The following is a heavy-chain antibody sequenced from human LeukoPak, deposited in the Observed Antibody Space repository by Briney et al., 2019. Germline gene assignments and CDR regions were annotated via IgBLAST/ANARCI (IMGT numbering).Heavy chain of an antibody. CDR3: ARREYSGSQKMDN. CDR2: IYPVDSDT. J-gene: IGHJ4*02. D-gene: IGHD1-26*01. V-gene: IGHV5-51*01. Sequence: GESLKISCKGSGYSFTSYWIGWVRQMPGKGLEWMGIIYPVDSDTRYSPSFQGQVSISADESISTAYLQWRSLKASDTAMYYCARREYSGSQKMDNWGQGTLVTGSS. CDR1: GYSFTSYW.